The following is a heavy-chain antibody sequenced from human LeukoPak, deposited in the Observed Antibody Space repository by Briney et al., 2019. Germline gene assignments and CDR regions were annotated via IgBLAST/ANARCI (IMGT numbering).Heavy chain of an antibody. V-gene: IGHV1-69*05. CDR3: RLAREYGMDV. CDR2: IIPIFGTA. J-gene: IGHJ6*02. D-gene: IGHD3-10*01. CDR1: GGTFSSYA. Sequence: SVKVSCKASGGTFSSYAISWVRQAPGQGLEWMGGIIPIFGTANYAQKFQGRVTMTRDTSISTAYMELSRLRSDDTAVYYCRLAREYGMDVWGQGTTVTVSS.